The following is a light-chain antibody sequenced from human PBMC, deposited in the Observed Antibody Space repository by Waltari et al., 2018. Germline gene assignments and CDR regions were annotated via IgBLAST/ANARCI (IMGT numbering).Light chain of an antibody. V-gene: IGLV2-11*01. CDR2: DVS. CDR1: SSTVGSYNH. J-gene: IGLJ1*01. CDR3: CSYACSYSYV. Sequence: SALTTPPSVSGSPGKSATLPCTGTSSTVGSYNHVPCYQQYPGKGPKLMIYDVSKRPSGVPDRFSGSKSGNTASLTISGLQAEDEADYYCCSYACSYSYVYGTGTKVTFL.